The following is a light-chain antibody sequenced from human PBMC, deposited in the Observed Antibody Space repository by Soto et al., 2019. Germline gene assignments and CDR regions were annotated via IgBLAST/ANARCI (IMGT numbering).Light chain of an antibody. J-gene: IGKJ4*01. CDR2: GSS. CDR3: QQYNNWGLS. CDR1: ENVGTN. V-gene: IGKV3D-15*01. Sequence: IVMTQSPATLSVSPGDEVTLSCRASENVGTNLAWYQQKPGQAPRLLISGSSTKATGIPATFSGSGSGTDFTLTISSLQSEESAIYYCQQYNNWGLSFGGGTKVEIK.